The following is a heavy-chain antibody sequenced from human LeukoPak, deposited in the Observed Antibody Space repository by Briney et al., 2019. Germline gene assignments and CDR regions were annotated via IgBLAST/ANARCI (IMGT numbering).Heavy chain of an antibody. D-gene: IGHD3-10*01. CDR3: AKSYYPAAPGAFDI. J-gene: IGHJ3*02. CDR2: ISWNSGSI. Sequence: PGGSLRLSCAASGFTFDDYAMHWVRQAPGKGLEWVSGISWNSGSIGYADSVKGRFTISRDNAKNSLYLQMNSLRAEDTALYYCAKSYYPAAPGAFDIWGQGTMVTASS. V-gene: IGHV3-9*01. CDR1: GFTFDDYA.